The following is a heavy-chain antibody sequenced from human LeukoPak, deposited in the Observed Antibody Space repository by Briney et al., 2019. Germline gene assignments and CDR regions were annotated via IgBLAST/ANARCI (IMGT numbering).Heavy chain of an antibody. CDR3: ARAPRYCSSTSCPPDY. CDR2: IGTAGDT. J-gene: IGHJ4*02. Sequence: GGSLRLSCAASGFTFDDYAMHWVRQATGKGLEWVSAIGTAGDTYYPGSVKGRFTISRENAKNSLYLQMNSLRAGDTAVYYCARAPRYCSSTSCPPDYWGQGTLVTVSS. D-gene: IGHD2-2*01. V-gene: IGHV3-13*01. CDR1: GFTFDDYA.